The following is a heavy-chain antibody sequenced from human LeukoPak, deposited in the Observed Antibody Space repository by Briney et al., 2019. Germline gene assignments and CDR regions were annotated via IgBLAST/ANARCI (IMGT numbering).Heavy chain of an antibody. D-gene: IGHD3-16*01. Sequence: SETLSLTCTVSGGSISSLYWSWIRQPPGKGLEWIGYIYYSGSTNYNPPLKSRVTISIDTSKNQFSLKLSSVTAADTAVYYCARWGGSTSPFDYWGQGTLVTVSS. V-gene: IGHV4-59*11. CDR3: ARWGGSTSPFDY. J-gene: IGHJ4*02. CDR2: IYYSGST. CDR1: GGSISSLY.